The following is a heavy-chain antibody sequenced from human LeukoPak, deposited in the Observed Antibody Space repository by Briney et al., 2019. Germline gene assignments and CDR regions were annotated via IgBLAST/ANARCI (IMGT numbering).Heavy chain of an antibody. CDR3: ARDLTSMRAASFDY. V-gene: IGHV3-20*01. J-gene: IGHJ4*02. Sequence: TGGSLRLSCVASGFTFSTSWMSWVRQAPGKGLEWVSGINWNGGSTGYADSVKGRFTISRDNAKNSLYLQMNSLRAEDTALYHCARDLTSMRAASFDYWGQGTLVTVSS. D-gene: IGHD1-14*01. CDR2: INWNGGST. CDR1: GFTFSTSW.